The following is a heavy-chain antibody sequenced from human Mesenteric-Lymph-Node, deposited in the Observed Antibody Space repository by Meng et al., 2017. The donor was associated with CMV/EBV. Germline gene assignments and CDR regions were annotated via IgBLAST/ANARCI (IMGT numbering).Heavy chain of an antibody. CDR3: ARRVWGDV. CDR2: INHSGST. Sequence: ESLKISCAVYGGSFSGYYWSWIRQPPGKGLEWIGEINHSGSTNYNPSLKSRVTISVDTSKNQFSLKLSSVTAADTAVYYCARRVWGDVWGQGTTVTVSS. V-gene: IGHV4-34*01. CDR1: GGSFSGYY. D-gene: IGHD7-27*01. J-gene: IGHJ6*02.